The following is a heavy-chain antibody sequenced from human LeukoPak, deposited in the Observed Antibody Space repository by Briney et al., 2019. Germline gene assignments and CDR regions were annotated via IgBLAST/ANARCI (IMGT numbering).Heavy chain of an antibody. J-gene: IGHJ5*02. V-gene: IGHV1-2*02. CDR1: GYTFTGYY. CDR2: INPNSGGT. Sequence: EASVKVSCKASGYTFTGYYMHWVRQAPGQGLEWMGWINPNSGGTNYAQKFQGRVTMTRDTSISTAYMELSRLRSDDTAVYHCARDGYCSSTSCYGWFDPWGQGTLVTVSS. D-gene: IGHD2-2*01. CDR3: ARDGYCSSTSCYGWFDP.